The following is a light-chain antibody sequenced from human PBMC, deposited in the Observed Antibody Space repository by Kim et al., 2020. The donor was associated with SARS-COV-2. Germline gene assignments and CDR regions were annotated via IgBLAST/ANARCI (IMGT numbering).Light chain of an antibody. CDR2: EVS. Sequence: QSVNISCTGTSSDVGSYNLVSLYQQHPGKAPKLMIYEVSKRPSGVSTRFSGSKSGNTASLTISGLQAEDEADYYCCSYAGSSTFVVFGGGTQLTVL. J-gene: IGLJ2*01. CDR1: SSDVGSYNL. CDR3: CSYAGSSTFVV. V-gene: IGLV2-23*02.